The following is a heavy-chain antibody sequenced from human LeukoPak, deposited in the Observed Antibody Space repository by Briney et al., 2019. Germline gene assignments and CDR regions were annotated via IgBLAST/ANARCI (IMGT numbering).Heavy chain of an antibody. CDR3: ARPTSGNKGGYNWRFDY. D-gene: IGHD5-24*01. CDR2: IYSGGST. Sequence: TGGSLRLSCAASGFTVSSNYMSWVRQAPGKGLEWVSVIYSGGSTYYADSVKGRFTISRDNSKNTLYLQMNSLRADDTAVYYCARPTSGNKGGYNWRFDYWGQGTLVTVSS. CDR1: GFTVSSNY. J-gene: IGHJ4*02. V-gene: IGHV3-53*01.